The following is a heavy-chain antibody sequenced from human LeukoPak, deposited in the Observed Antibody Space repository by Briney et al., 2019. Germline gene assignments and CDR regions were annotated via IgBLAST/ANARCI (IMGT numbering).Heavy chain of an antibody. Sequence: GGSLRLSXAASGFTFSSYGMHWVRQAPGKGLEWVAFIRYDGSNKYYADSVKGRFTISRDNSKNTLYLQMNSLRAEDTAVYYCAKGVREYYYYMDVWGKGTTVTVSS. CDR2: IRYDGSNK. CDR1: GFTFSSYG. J-gene: IGHJ6*03. D-gene: IGHD3-10*01. CDR3: AKGVREYYYYMDV. V-gene: IGHV3-30*02.